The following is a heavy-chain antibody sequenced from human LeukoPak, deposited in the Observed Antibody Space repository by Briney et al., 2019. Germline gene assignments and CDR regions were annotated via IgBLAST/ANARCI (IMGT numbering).Heavy chain of an antibody. J-gene: IGHJ6*03. D-gene: IGHD3-3*01. CDR2: INQSGST. V-gene: IGHV4-34*01. CDR3: ARRGRITLFGVVTDYYYYMDV. Sequence: SETLSLTCAVYGGSFSGYYWSWIRQPPGKGLEWIGEINQSGSTNYNPSLKSRVTISVDTSKNQFSLRLSSVTAADTAVYYCARRGRITLFGVVTDYYYYMDVWGKGTTVTVSS. CDR1: GGSFSGYY.